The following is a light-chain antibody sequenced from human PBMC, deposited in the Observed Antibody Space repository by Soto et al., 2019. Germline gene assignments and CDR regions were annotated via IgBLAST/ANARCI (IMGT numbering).Light chain of an antibody. CDR1: QSLSSIY. V-gene: IGKV3-15*01. Sequence: EIVMTQSPLTLPVTPGEPASISCMASQSLSSIYLAWYQQKPGQAPRLLIYGASTRATGIPARFSGSGSGTEFTLTISSLQSEDFAVYYCQQYNNWPITFGQGTRL. CDR2: GAS. CDR3: QQYNNWPIT. J-gene: IGKJ5*01.